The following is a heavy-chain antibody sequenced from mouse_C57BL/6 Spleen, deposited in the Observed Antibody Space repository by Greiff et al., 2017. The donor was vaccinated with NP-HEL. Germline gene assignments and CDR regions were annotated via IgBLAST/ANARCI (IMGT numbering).Heavy chain of an antibody. V-gene: IGHV1-63*01. CDR2: IYPGGGYT. CDR3: ARCRAYYRNPYAMDY. CDR1: GYTFTNYW. D-gene: IGHD2-5*01. Sequence: VQLQQSGAELVRPGTSVKMSCKASGYTFTNYWIGWAKQRPGHGLEWIGDIYPGGGYTNYNEKFKGKATLTADKSSSTAYMQFSSLTSEDSAIYYCARCRAYYRNPYAMDYWGQGTSVTVSS. J-gene: IGHJ4*01.